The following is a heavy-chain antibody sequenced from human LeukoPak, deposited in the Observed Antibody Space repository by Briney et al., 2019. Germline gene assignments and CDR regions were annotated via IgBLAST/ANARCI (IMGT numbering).Heavy chain of an antibody. CDR1: GYTFTSYD. D-gene: IGHD4-23*01. CDR3: ARGLYGGNSEFVDY. CDR2: MNPNSGNA. V-gene: IGHV1-8*01. Sequence: GASVKVSCKASGYTFTSYDINWVRQATGQGLEWMGWMNPNSGNAGYAQKFQGRVTMTRNTSISTAYMELSSLRSEDTAVYYCARGLYGGNSEFVDYWGQGTLVTVSS. J-gene: IGHJ4*02.